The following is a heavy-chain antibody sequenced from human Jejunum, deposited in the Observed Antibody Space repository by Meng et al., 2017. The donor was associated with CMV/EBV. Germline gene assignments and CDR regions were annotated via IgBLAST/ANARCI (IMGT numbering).Heavy chain of an antibody. CDR3: ASHQQFCSGGSCYSLGYYYGMDV. J-gene: IGHJ6*02. V-gene: IGHV1-8*01. CDR2: MNPNNGNT. Sequence: INGVRPAPGHGLEWMGWMNPNNGNTGYAQKFQGRFTMTWNTSISTAYMELSSLRSEDTAIYYCASHQQFCSGGSCYSLGYYYGMDVWGQGTTVTVSS. D-gene: IGHD2-15*01.